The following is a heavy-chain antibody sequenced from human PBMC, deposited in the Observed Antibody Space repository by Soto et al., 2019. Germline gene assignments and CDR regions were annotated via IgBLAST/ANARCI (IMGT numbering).Heavy chain of an antibody. Sequence: PGGSLRLSCAASGFTVSSNYMSWVRQAPGKGLEWVSVIYSGGSTYYADSVKGRFTISRDNSKNTLYLQMNSLRAEDTAVYYCARDMHDIVVDRVLDYWGQGTLVTVSS. CDR3: ARDMHDIVVDRVLDY. V-gene: IGHV3-66*01. D-gene: IGHD2-15*01. CDR2: IYSGGST. J-gene: IGHJ4*02. CDR1: GFTVSSNY.